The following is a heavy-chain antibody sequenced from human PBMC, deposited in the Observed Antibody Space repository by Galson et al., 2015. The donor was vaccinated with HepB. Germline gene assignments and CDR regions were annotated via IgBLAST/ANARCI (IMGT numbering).Heavy chain of an antibody. CDR3: AHKSSGWSGGDAFDI. J-gene: IGHJ3*02. V-gene: IGHV2-5*02. CDR1: GFSLTTSGLG. D-gene: IGHD6-19*01. Sequence: PALVKPTQTLTLTCTFSGFSLTTSGLGVGWFRQPPGKAPEWLALLYYDFDTRYTSSLRTRLTLTGDTSQNQVVLSLTNVDPVDTATYFCAHKSSGWSGGDAFDIWGQGTTVTVSS. CDR2: LYYDFDT.